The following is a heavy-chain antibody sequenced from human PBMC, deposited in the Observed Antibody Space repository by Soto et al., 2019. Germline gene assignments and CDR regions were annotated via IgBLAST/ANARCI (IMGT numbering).Heavy chain of an antibody. Sequence: SETLSLTCTASGGSISSGDYYWSWIRQPPGKGLEWIGYIYYSGSTYYNPSLKSRVTISVDTSKNQFSLKLSSVTAADTAVYYCARAPQEGYYYYYGMDVWGQGTTVTVSS. V-gene: IGHV4-30-4*01. J-gene: IGHJ6*02. CDR3: ARAPQEGYYYYYGMDV. CDR1: GGSISSGDYY. CDR2: IYYSGST.